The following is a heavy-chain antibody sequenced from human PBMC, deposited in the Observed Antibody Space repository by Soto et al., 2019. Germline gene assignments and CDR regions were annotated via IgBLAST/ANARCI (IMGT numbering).Heavy chain of an antibody. CDR2: INHSGST. CDR1: GGSFSGYY. Sequence: PSETLSLTCAVYGGSFSGYYWSWIRQPPGKGLEWIGEINHSGSTNYNPSLESRVTISVDTSKNQFSLKLSSVTAADTAVYYCARVGGYSYGTLDYWGQGTLVTVSS. J-gene: IGHJ4*02. CDR3: ARVGGYSYGTLDY. V-gene: IGHV4-34*01. D-gene: IGHD5-18*01.